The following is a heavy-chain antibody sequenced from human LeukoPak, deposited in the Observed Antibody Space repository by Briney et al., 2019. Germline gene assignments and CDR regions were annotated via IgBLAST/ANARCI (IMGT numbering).Heavy chain of an antibody. J-gene: IGHJ4*02. CDR1: GFSLSAYG. Sequence: GRSLRLSCAASGFSLSAYGVHWVRQAPGKGLEWVAVIWYDGTSKDYADSVKGRFTFSRANSKNTLYLQMNSLTVEDTAVYYWARSQSSSLIDYWGQGTLVTVSS. CDR3: ARSQSSSLIDY. D-gene: IGHD6-13*01. V-gene: IGHV3-33*01. CDR2: IWYDGTSK.